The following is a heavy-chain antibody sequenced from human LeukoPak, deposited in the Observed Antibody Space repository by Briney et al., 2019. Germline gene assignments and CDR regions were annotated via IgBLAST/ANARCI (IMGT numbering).Heavy chain of an antibody. J-gene: IGHJ4*02. CDR1: GYSISSGYY. CDR3: ARVIYLDSSGFLEY. V-gene: IGHV4-38-2*02. D-gene: IGHD3-22*01. Sequence: SETLSLTCSVSGYSISSGYYWGWIRQPPGKGLEWIGSIYRSGGTYYNPSLKSRVTISVDTSKNQFSLKLTSVTAADTAVYYCARVIYLDSSGFLEYWGQGTLVTVSS. CDR2: IYRSGGT.